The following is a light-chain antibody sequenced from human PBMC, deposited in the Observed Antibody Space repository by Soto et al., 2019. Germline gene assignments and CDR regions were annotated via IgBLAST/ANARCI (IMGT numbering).Light chain of an antibody. Sequence: ALQMTQSSSSLSASVGDRITISCRGSQGIGNALGWYPQTPGKPPKVLIYGASNSQSGVPPRFSGSGSGTDFTHAISSLQPEDFAVYYCQQYGSSRTFGQGTQVDIK. J-gene: IGKJ1*01. CDR2: GAS. CDR1: QGIGNA. V-gene: IGKV1-6*01. CDR3: QQYGSSRT.